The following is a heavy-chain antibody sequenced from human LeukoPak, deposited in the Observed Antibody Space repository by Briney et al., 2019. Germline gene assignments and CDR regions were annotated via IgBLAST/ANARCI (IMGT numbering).Heavy chain of an antibody. J-gene: IGHJ4*02. D-gene: IGHD2-2*01. V-gene: IGHV4-34*01. Sequence: SETLSLTCAVYGGSFSGYYWSWIRQPPGKGLEWIGEINHSGSTNYNPSLKSRVTISVDTSKNQFSLKLSSVTAADTAVYYCARGRRWVYCSSTSCYWDYWGQGTLVTVSS. CDR2: INHSGST. CDR3: ARGRRWVYCSSTSCYWDY. CDR1: GGSFSGYY.